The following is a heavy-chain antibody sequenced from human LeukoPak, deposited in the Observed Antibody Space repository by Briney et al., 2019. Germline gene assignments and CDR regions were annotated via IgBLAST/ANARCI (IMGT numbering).Heavy chain of an antibody. J-gene: IGHJ5*02. D-gene: IGHD6-13*01. CDR1: VGSLRSRSYD. CDR2: INYSGST. Sequence: SETPSLTCTLSVGSLRSRSYDGGWIPKPPGKGLERIGSINYSGSTNYNPSPKSRFPIPETTSKNQSSLKLSSVTPADTAGNYGARYSSNWPTDWFDPWGQGTLVTASS. CDR3: ARYSSNWPTDWFDP. V-gene: IGHV4-39*07.